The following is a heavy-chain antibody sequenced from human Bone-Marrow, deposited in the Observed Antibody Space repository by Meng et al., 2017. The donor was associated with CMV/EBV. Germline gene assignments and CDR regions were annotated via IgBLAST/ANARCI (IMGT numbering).Heavy chain of an antibody. CDR1: GLTFSSYW. V-gene: IGHV3-7*03. CDR3: AKGLHSSTWHLLDW. CDR2: IKQDGGEK. D-gene: IGHD2-2*01. J-gene: IGHJ4*02. Sequence: GGSLRLSCAASGLTFSSYWMSWVRQAPGKGLEWVANIKQDGGEKYYVDSVKGRFTISRDNAKNSLYLQMDSLTTGDTAVYYCAKGLHSSTWHLLDWWGQGTLVTASS.